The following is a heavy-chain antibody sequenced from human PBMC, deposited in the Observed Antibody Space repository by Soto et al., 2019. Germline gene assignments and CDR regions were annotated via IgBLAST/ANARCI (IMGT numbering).Heavy chain of an antibody. Sequence: EVQLLESGGGLVQPGGSLRLSCAASGFTFSSYAMSWVRQAPGKGLEWVSAISGSGGSTYYADSVKGRFTISRDNSKNTLYRQMNSLRAEDTAVYYCAKVRSGYCSSTSCLIDYWGQGTLVTVSS. D-gene: IGHD2-2*01. CDR1: GFTFSSYA. CDR2: ISGSGGST. J-gene: IGHJ4*02. V-gene: IGHV3-23*01. CDR3: AKVRSGYCSSTSCLIDY.